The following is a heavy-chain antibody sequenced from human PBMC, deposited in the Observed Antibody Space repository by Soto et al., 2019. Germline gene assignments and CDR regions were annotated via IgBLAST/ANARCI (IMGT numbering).Heavy chain of an antibody. D-gene: IGHD3-10*01. CDR2: INAGNGNT. Sequence: ASVKVSCKASGYTFTSYAMHWVRQAPGQRLEWMGWINAGNGNTKYSQKFQGRVTITRDTSASTAYMELSSLRSEDTAVYYCARSRITMVRGVRPYYFDYWGQGSLVTVSS. CDR3: ARSRITMVRGVRPYYFDY. V-gene: IGHV1-3*01. CDR1: GYTFTSYA. J-gene: IGHJ4*02.